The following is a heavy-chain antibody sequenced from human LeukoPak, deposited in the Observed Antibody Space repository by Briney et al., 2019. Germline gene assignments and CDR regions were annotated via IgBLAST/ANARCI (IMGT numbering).Heavy chain of an antibody. CDR1: GYTFTSYD. CDR3: ARGGVGAEDFDY. J-gene: IGHJ4*02. D-gene: IGHD1-26*01. Sequence: ASVKVSCKASGYTFTSYDINWVRQATGQGLEWMGRMNPNSGNTGYAQKFQGRVTITRNTSISTAYMELSSLRSEDTAVYYCARGGVGAEDFDYWGQGTLVTVSS. V-gene: IGHV1-8*03. CDR2: MNPNSGNT.